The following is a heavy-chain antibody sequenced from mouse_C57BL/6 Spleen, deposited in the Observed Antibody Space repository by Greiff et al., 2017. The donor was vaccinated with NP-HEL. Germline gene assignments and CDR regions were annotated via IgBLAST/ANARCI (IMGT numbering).Heavy chain of an antibody. CDR1: GYTFTSYW. CDR2: IDPSDSYT. CDR3: ARLGTVVENWYFDV. J-gene: IGHJ1*03. V-gene: IGHV1-59*01. Sequence: QVQLQQPGAELVRPGTSVKLSCKASGYTFTSYWMHWVKQRPGQGLEWIGVIDPSDSYTNYNQKFKGKATLTVDTSSSTAYMQLSSLTSEDSAVYYCARLGTVVENWYFDVWGTGTTVTVSS. D-gene: IGHD1-1*01.